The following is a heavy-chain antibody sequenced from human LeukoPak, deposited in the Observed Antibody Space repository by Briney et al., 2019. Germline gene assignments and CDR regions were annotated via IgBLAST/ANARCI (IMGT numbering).Heavy chain of an antibody. Sequence: SGTLSLTCTVSGYSINSLDLWNWVRQPPGKGVEWIGEMYLSGTTHSNPSVKSRVTISIDKSKNQFFLNLSSVTAADTAVYYCAGLVGRYSSGLYYYYFDYWGQGTLVTVSS. J-gene: IGHJ4*02. V-gene: IGHV4-4*02. CDR1: GYSINSLDL. D-gene: IGHD3-22*01. CDR3: AGLVGRYSSGLYYYYFDY. CDR2: MYLSGTT.